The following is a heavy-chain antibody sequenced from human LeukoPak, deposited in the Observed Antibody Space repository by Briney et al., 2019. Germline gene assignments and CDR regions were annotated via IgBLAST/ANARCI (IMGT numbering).Heavy chain of an antibody. CDR3: AGVSKSATTGTVLDY. CDR2: IYSNDNT. Sequence: GGSLRLSCAASGFTVSNNYMSWVRQAPGKGLDWVSLIYSNDNTYYAGPVKGRFTISRDNSKNTLYLQMNSLRAEDTAVYYCAGVSKSATTGTVLDYWGQGTLVTVSS. D-gene: IGHD6-13*01. V-gene: IGHV3-53*01. J-gene: IGHJ4*02. CDR1: GFTVSNNY.